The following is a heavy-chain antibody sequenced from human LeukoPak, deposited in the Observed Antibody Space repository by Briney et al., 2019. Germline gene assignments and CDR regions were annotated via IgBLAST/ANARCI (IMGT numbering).Heavy chain of an antibody. D-gene: IGHD3-10*01. CDR3: ARGPRITMVRGVTRPFDY. CDR2: IYHSGST. J-gene: IGHJ4*02. Sequence: EPSETLSLTCAVSGGSISSSNWWSWVRQPPGKGLEWIGEIYHSGSTNYNPSLKSRVTISVDTSKNQFSLKLSSVTAADTAVYYCARGPRITMVRGVTRPFDYWGQGTLVTVSS. V-gene: IGHV4-4*02. CDR1: GGSISSSNW.